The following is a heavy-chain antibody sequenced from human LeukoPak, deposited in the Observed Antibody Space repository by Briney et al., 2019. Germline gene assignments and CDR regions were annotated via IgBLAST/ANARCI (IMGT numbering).Heavy chain of an antibody. J-gene: IGHJ4*02. CDR1: GFTFSGYA. CDR3: AKGTLTKTHGISWDPFDY. Sequence: GGSLRLSCAASGFTFSGYAMSWVCQAPGKGLGWVSAIGGPGFTTHYADSVKGRFTISRDNSQSTLYLQMNSLRAEDTAVYYCAKGTLTKTHGISWDPFDYWGQGTLVTVSS. D-gene: IGHD6-13*01. CDR2: IGGPGFTT. V-gene: IGHV3-23*01.